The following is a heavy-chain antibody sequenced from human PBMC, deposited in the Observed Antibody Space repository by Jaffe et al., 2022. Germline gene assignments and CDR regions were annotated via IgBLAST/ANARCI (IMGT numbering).Heavy chain of an antibody. J-gene: IGHJ2*01. Sequence: EVQLVESGGGLVQPGRSLRLSCTASGFTFGDYAMSWFRQAPGKGLEWVGFIRSKAYGGTTEYAASVKGRFTISRDDSKSIAYLQMNSLKTEDTAVYYCTRLPYCSGGSCYSGSHWYFDLWGRGTLVTVSS. D-gene: IGHD2-15*01. CDR1: GFTFGDYA. CDR2: IRSKAYGGTT. V-gene: IGHV3-49*03. CDR3: TRLPYCSGGSCYSGSHWYFDL.